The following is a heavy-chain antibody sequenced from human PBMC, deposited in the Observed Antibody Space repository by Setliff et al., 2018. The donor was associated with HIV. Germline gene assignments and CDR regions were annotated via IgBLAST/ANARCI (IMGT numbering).Heavy chain of an antibody. CDR1: GFTFGDFP. Sequence: RLSCVTSGFTFGDFPMTWVRQAPGKGLEWVGLIGIEDDGGTTEYAASVKGRFSISRDDSRSTAYLQMNSLKTEDTGFYYCVRVSIGGSGTYWVQNWGQGTLVTVSS. CDR3: VRVSIGGSGTYWVQN. J-gene: IGHJ1*01. CDR2: IGIEDDGGTT. D-gene: IGHD3-10*01. V-gene: IGHV3-49*04.